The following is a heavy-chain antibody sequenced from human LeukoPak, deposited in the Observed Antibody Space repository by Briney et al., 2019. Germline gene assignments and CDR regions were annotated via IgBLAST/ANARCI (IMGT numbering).Heavy chain of an antibody. D-gene: IGHD6-19*01. CDR3: ARALVVAGTVLYFDY. Sequence: ASVKVSCKASGYTFTSYAMHWVRQAPGQRLEWMGWINAGNGNTKYSQEFQGRVTITRDTSASTAYMELSSLRSEDMAVYYCARALVVAGTVLYFDYWGQGTLVTVSS. CDR2: INAGNGNT. CDR1: GYTFTSYA. V-gene: IGHV1-3*03. J-gene: IGHJ4*02.